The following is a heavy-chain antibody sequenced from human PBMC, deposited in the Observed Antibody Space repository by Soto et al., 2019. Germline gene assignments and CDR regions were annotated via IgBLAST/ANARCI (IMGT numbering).Heavy chain of an antibody. J-gene: IGHJ5*02. CDR1: GGSISSYY. D-gene: IGHD1-26*01. Sequence: QVQLQESGPGLVKPSETLSLTCTVSGGSISSYYWSWIRQPPGKGLEWIGYIYYSGSTNYNPSLKSRVTISVDTSKNQFSLKLSSVTAADTAVYYCARVSGSYYRGWFDPWGQGTLVTVSS. CDR3: ARVSGSYYRGWFDP. V-gene: IGHV4-59*01. CDR2: IYYSGST.